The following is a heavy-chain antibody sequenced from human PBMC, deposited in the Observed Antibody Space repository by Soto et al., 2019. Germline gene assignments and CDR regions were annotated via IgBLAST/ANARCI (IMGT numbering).Heavy chain of an antibody. Sequence: LSLTCTVSGGSIRSSSYYWGWIRQPPGKGLEWIGSIYYSGSTYYNPSLKSRVTISVDTSKNQFSLKLSSVTAADTAVYYCATAGSVDTAMVRYYYYGMDVWGQGTTVTVSS. CDR3: ATAGSVDTAMVRYYYYGMDV. D-gene: IGHD5-18*01. V-gene: IGHV4-39*01. CDR2: IYYSGST. J-gene: IGHJ6*02. CDR1: GGSIRSSSYY.